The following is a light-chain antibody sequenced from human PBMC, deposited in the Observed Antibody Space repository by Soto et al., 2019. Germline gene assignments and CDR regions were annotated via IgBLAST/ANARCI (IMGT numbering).Light chain of an antibody. Sequence: EIVLTQSPATLSLSPGERATLSCRASRSVGNYLAWYQQRPGQAPRLLISDVSNRATGIPARFSGSGSGTDFTLTISSLEPEDFAVYYCQHRIMWPTTFGQGTKV. CDR2: DVS. CDR3: QHRIMWPTT. CDR1: RSVGNY. J-gene: IGKJ1*01. V-gene: IGKV3-11*01.